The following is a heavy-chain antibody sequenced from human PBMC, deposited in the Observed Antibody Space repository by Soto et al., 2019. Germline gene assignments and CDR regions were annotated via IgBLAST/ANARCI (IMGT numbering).Heavy chain of an antibody. D-gene: IGHD6-6*01. CDR3: ARDWSSSSVGFWFDP. V-gene: IGHV1-18*01. Sequence: GASVKGSCKASGYTFTSYGISWVRPAPGQGLEWMGCLSAYNGNTNYAQKLQGRVTMTTDTSTSTAYMERRSLRSDDTAVYYCARDWSSSSVGFWFDPWGQGTLVTVSS. CDR1: GYTFTSYG. J-gene: IGHJ5*02. CDR2: LSAYNGNT.